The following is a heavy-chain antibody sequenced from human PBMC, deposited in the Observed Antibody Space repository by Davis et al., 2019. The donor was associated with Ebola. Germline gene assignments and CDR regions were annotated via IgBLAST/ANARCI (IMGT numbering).Heavy chain of an antibody. J-gene: IGHJ1*01. CDR1: GGSFSGGTTYY. Sequence: SETLSLTCTVSGGSFSGGTTYYWAWMRQPPGMRLEWVGSIHYSGSTYYNPSLMGRLTISVDTSKNEFSLKLSSVTAADTAVYYCARLRWYYYDSSGYYGGLYFQHWGQGTLVTVSS. CDR2: IHYSGST. V-gene: IGHV4-39*01. CDR3: ARLRWYYYDSSGYYGGLYFQH. D-gene: IGHD3-22*01.